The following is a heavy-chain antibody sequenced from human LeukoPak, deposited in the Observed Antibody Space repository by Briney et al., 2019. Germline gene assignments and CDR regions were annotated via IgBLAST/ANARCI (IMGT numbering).Heavy chain of an antibody. CDR3: AGGTGFIIKD. D-gene: IGHD3-9*01. CDR2: INHNGNVN. V-gene: IGHV3-7*03. Sequence: PGGSLRLSCAASGFTFSSYWMNWARQAPGKGLEWVASINHNGNVNYYVDSVKGRFTISRDNAKNSLYLQMSNLRAEDTAMYYCAGGTGFIIKDWGQGTLVTVSS. CDR1: GFTFSSYW. J-gene: IGHJ4*02.